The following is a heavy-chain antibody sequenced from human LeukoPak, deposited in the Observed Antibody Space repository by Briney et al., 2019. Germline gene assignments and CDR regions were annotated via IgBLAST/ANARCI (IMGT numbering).Heavy chain of an antibody. Sequence: GGSLRLSCAASGFTFSSYSMNWVRQASGKGLEWVGRIRSKANSYATAYAASVKGRFTISRDDSKNTAYLQMNSLKTEDTAVYYCTRPYSSSSEYYYYYGMDVWGQGTTVTVSS. CDR3: TRPYSSSSEYYYYYGMDV. CDR2: IRSKANSYAT. CDR1: GFTFSSYS. J-gene: IGHJ6*02. V-gene: IGHV3-73*01. D-gene: IGHD6-13*01.